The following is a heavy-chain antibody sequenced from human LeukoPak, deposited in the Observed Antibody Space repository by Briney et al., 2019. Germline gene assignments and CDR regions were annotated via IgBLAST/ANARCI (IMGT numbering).Heavy chain of an antibody. D-gene: IGHD6-6*01. Sequence: SETLSLTCAVYGGSFSGYYWSWIRQPPGKGLEWIGEINHSGSTNYNPSLKSRVTISVDTSKNQFSLKLSSVTAADTAVYYCARGTSSSSVYYYMDVWGKGTTVTVSS. J-gene: IGHJ6*03. CDR1: GGSFSGYY. CDR2: INHSGST. V-gene: IGHV4-34*01. CDR3: ARGTSSSSVYYYMDV.